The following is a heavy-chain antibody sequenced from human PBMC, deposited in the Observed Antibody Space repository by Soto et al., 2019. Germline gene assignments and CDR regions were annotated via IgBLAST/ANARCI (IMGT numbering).Heavy chain of an antibody. CDR2: ISSSSSYM. CDR1: GFTFSSYS. D-gene: IGHD3-16*01. V-gene: IGHV3-21*01. J-gene: IGHJ4*02. Sequence: EVQLVESGGGLVKPGGSLRLSCAASGFTFSSYSMNWVRQAPGKGLEWVSSISSSSSYMYYADLVKGRFTISRDNAKNSLYLQMNSLRAEDTAVYYCARDNLRGPNSHDYWGQGTLVTVSS. CDR3: ARDNLRGPNSHDY.